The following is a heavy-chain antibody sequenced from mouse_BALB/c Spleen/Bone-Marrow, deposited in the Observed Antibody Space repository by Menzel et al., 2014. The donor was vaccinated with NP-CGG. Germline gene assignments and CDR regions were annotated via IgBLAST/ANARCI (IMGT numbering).Heavy chain of an antibody. V-gene: IGHV4-1*02. J-gene: IGHJ2*01. D-gene: IGHD2-1*01. CDR3: ARQGYYGKGDY. CDR2: INPDSSTI. Sequence: DVQLVESGGGLVQPGGSLKLSRAASGFDFSRYWMSWVRQAPGKGLEWIGEINPDSSTINYTPSLKDKFIISRDNAKNTLYLQMSKVRSEDTALYYCARQGYYGKGDYWGQGTTLTVSS. CDR1: GFDFSRYW.